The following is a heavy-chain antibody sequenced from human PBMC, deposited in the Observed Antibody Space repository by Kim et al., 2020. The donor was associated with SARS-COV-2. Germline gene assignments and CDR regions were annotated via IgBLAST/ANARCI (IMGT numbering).Heavy chain of an antibody. CDR3: AKIILGYCSSTSCSDY. Sequence: GGSLRLSCAASGFTFSSYAMSWVRQAPGKGLEWVSAISGSGGSTYYADSVKGRFTISRDNSKNTLYLRMNSLRAEDTAVYYCAKIILGYCSSTSCSDYWGQGTLVTVSS. J-gene: IGHJ4*02. CDR2: ISGSGGST. D-gene: IGHD2-2*01. V-gene: IGHV3-23*01. CDR1: GFTFSSYA.